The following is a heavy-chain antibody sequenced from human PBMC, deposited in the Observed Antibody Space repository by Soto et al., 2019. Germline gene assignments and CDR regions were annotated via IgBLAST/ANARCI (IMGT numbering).Heavy chain of an antibody. D-gene: IGHD1-26*01. CDR3: ARGPPYTG. V-gene: IGHV4-34*01. Sequence: SETLSLSCAVYGGSFSGYYWSWIRQPPGKGLEWIGEINHSGSTNYNPSLKSRVTISVDTSKNQFSLKLSSVTAADTAVYYCARGPPYTGWGQGTLVT. J-gene: IGHJ4*02. CDR1: GGSFSGYY. CDR2: INHSGST.